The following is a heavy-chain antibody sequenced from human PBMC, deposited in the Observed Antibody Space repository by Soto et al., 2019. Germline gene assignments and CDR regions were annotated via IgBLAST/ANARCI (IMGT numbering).Heavy chain of an antibody. CDR2: IIPILGIA. Sequence: QVQLVQSGAEVKKPGSSVKVSCKASGGTFSSYTISWVRQAPGQGLEWMGRIIPILGIADYAQKFQGRVTITADKSTSTAYMELSSLRSEDTAVYYCARGGDCSGGSCYLPDYWGQGTLVTVSS. CDR3: ARGGDCSGGSCYLPDY. D-gene: IGHD2-15*01. CDR1: GGTFSSYT. J-gene: IGHJ4*02. V-gene: IGHV1-69*02.